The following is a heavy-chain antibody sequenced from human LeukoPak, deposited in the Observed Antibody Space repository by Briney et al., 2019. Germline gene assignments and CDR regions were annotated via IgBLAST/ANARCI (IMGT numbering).Heavy chain of an antibody. J-gene: IGHJ3*02. D-gene: IGHD6-19*01. Sequence: ASVKVSCKASGYTFTSYAMHWVRQAPGQRLEWMGWINAGNGNTKYSQKFQGRVTITRDTSASTAYMELSSLRSEDTAVYYCARDISYSSGWADAFDIWGQGTMVTVSS. CDR2: INAGNGNT. CDR3: ARDISYSSGWADAFDI. CDR1: GYTFTSYA. V-gene: IGHV1-3*01.